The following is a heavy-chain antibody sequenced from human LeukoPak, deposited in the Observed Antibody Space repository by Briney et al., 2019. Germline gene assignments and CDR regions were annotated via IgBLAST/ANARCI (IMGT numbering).Heavy chain of an antibody. CDR1: GFSFDDYG. D-gene: IGHD6-25*01. J-gene: IGHJ4*02. CDR3: AKVGFSDY. Sequence: GSLRLSCAASGFSFDDYGMTWVRQAPGKGLEWVSVINWNGANTGYADSVKGRFTISRDNSKNTVYLQMNSLRAEDTAVYYCAKVGFSDYWGQGTLVTVSS. V-gene: IGHV3-20*04. CDR2: INWNGANT.